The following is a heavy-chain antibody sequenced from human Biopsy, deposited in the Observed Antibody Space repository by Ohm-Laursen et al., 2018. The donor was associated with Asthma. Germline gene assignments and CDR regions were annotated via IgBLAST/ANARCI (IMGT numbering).Heavy chain of an antibody. CDR3: AHRLCIGGACYDAFDI. CDR2: IYWDDDK. V-gene: IGHV2-5*02. J-gene: IGHJ3*02. CDR1: GFSLTTTGVG. D-gene: IGHD2-8*02. Sequence: TQTLTLTCTFSGFSLTTTGVGVAWIRQPPGKTLEWLARIYWDDDKRYSSSLKSRLTITKDTSKNQVVLTMTNIDPVDTATYYCAHRLCIGGACYDAFDIWGQGTMVTVSS.